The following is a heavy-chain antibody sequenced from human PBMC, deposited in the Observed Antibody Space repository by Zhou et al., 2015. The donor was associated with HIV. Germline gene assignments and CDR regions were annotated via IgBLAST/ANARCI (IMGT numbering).Heavy chain of an antibody. CDR2: LMPVLSIT. CDR3: ARERGGATRPGWRYFDL. Sequence: QVLLVQSGAEVKKPGSSVRVSCKASGETVINDAVSWVRQAPGQGLEWMGGLMPVLSITNYARKFRGRITITADESTRTMYMGLTSLTSEDTAIYYCARERGGATRPGWRYFDLWGRGTLVTVSS. D-gene: IGHD6-6*01. CDR1: GETVINDA. J-gene: IGHJ2*01. V-gene: IGHV1-69*01.